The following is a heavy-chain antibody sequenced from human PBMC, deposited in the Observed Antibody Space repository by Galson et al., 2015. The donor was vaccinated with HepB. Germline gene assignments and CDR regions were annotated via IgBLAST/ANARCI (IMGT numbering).Heavy chain of an antibody. J-gene: IGHJ6*02. D-gene: IGHD3-10*01. CDR1: GGTFSSYA. CDR2: IIPILGIA. Sequence: SVKVSCKASGGTFSSYAISWVRQAPGQGLEWMGRIIPILGIANYAQKFQGRVTITADKSTSTAYMELSSLRSEDTAVYYCARDHRLDYYGSGSYYIFEFDYYYYGMDVWGQGTTVTVSS. CDR3: ARDHRLDYYGSGSYYIFEFDYYYYGMDV. V-gene: IGHV1-69*04.